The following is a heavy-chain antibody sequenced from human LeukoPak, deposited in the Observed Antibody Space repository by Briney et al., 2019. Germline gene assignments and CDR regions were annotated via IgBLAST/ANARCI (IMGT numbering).Heavy chain of an antibody. V-gene: IGHV3-21*01. CDR3: ARASRYSGSYPYFDS. J-gene: IGHJ4*02. Sequence: GGSLRLSCAASGFTFSSYSMNWVRQAPGKGLEWVSSISSSSSNYIYYADSVKGRFTISRDNSKNTLYLHMGSLRPDDMAVYYCARASRYSGSYPYFDSWGQGTLVTVSS. CDR1: GFTFSSYS. D-gene: IGHD1-26*01. CDR2: ISSSSSNYI.